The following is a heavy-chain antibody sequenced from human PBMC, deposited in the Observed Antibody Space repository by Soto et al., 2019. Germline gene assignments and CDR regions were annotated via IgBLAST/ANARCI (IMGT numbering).Heavy chain of an antibody. J-gene: IGHJ4*02. CDR1: GFTFSSYG. Sequence: QVQLVESGGGVVQPGRSLRLSCAASGFTFSSYGMHWVRQAPGKGLEWVAVIWYDGSNKYYAASVKGRFTISRDNSKNTLYLQMNSLRDEDKAGYYCARDSSSWYYHLDYWGQGNLVNGS. CDR3: ARDSSSWYYHLDY. CDR2: IWYDGSNK. D-gene: IGHD6-13*01. V-gene: IGHV3-33*01.